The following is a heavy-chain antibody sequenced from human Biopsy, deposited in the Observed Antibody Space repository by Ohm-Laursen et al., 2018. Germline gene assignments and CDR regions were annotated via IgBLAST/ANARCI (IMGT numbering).Heavy chain of an antibody. Sequence: SLRLSCAASGFHFSDYYMRWIRQAPGKGLEWVSYISSGGTTIYYADSVKGRFTISRDNAKNSLYLQMNSLRADDTAVYYCARDTRWSPYHMDVWGQGTTVTVSS. CDR3: ARDTRWSPYHMDV. J-gene: IGHJ6*02. CDR2: ISSGGTTI. V-gene: IGHV3-11*01. D-gene: IGHD4-23*01. CDR1: GFHFSDYY.